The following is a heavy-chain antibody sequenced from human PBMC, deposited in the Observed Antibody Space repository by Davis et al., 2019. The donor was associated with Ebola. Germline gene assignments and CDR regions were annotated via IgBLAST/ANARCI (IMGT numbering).Heavy chain of an antibody. CDR1: VITFSSYA. CDR2: ISGSGGST. Sequence: PGGSLRLSCTDSVITFSSYAMTWVRQAPGKGLEWVSAISGSGGSTYYADSVKGRFTISRDNSKNTLYLQMNSLRAEDTAVYYCAREEIVVVAWGGMDVWGKGTTVTVSS. D-gene: IGHD2-15*01. J-gene: IGHJ6*04. V-gene: IGHV3-23*01. CDR3: AREEIVVVAWGGMDV.